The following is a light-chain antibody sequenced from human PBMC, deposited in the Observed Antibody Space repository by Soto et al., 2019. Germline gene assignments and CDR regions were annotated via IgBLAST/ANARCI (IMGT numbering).Light chain of an antibody. V-gene: IGKV1-33*01. Sequence: DIQMTQSPSSLSASVGDRVTITCQASQDISNYLNWYQQKPGKAPKLLIYDASTRATGLPARFSGSGSGTEFTLTISSLQSEDFAVYYCQHYNSWPLFGPGTKVDIK. J-gene: IGKJ3*01. CDR1: QDISNY. CDR3: QHYNSWPL. CDR2: DAS.